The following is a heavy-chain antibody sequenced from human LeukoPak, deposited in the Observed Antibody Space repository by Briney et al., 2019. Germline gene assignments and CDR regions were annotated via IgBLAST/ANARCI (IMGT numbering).Heavy chain of an antibody. Sequence: SETLSLTCAVYGGAFSGYYWSWIRQPPGKGLEWIGEINHSGSTNYNASLKSRVTISVDTSKNQFSLKLSSVTAADTAVYYCAREEDCSGGICYLGNAFDIWGQGTMVTVSS. CDR1: GGAFSGYY. J-gene: IGHJ3*02. CDR3: AREEDCSGGICYLGNAFDI. V-gene: IGHV4-34*01. CDR2: INHSGST. D-gene: IGHD2-15*01.